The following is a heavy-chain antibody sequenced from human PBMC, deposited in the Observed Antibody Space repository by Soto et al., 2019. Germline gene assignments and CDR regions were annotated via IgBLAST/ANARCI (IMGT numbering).Heavy chain of an antibody. CDR2: ISGSGGST. CDR3: AKGSRRIMITFGGVIVPAPFDY. J-gene: IGHJ4*02. V-gene: IGHV3-23*01. D-gene: IGHD3-16*02. CDR1: GFTFSSYA. Sequence: GGSLRLSCAASGFTFSSYAMSWVRQAPGKGLEWVSAISGSGGSTYYADSVKGRFTISRDNSKNTLYLQMNSLRAEDTAVYYCAKGSRRIMITFGGVIVPAPFDYWGQGTLVTVSS.